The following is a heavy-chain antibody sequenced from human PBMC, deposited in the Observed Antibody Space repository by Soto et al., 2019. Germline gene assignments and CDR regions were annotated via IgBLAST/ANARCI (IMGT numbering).Heavy chain of an antibody. Sequence: EVQLVESGGGLVQPGGSLRLSCAASGFIFSSYSMNWVRQAPGKGLEWVSYNRSSSDTIYYADSVKGRFTISRDNAKNSLYLQMNSLRAEDTAVYYCARDPRYCSGGNCYSSYYYYYLDVWGIGTTVTVSS. V-gene: IGHV3-48*01. J-gene: IGHJ6*03. CDR3: ARDPRYCSGGNCYSSYYYYYLDV. CDR2: NRSSSDTI. CDR1: GFIFSSYS. D-gene: IGHD2-15*01.